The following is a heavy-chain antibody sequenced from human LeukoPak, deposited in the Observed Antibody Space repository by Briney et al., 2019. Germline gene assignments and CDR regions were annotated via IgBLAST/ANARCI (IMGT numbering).Heavy chain of an antibody. CDR3: TKGSPGFYYYRDV. D-gene: IGHD5-12*01. V-gene: IGHV3-23*01. J-gene: IGHJ6*03. CDR1: GFTFSSYA. CDR2: ISGSGGNT. Sequence: PGGSLRLSCAASGFTFSSYAMNWVRQAPGKGLEWVSTISGSGGNTYYADSVKGRFTISRDNSKNTLYVQMNSRRAEDTAIYYCTKGSPGFYYYRDVWGRETTVTVSS.